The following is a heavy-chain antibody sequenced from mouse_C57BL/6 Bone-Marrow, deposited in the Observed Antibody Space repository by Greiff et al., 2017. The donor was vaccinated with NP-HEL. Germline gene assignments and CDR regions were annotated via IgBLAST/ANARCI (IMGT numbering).Heavy chain of an antibody. D-gene: IGHD4-1*01. J-gene: IGHJ4*01. CDR1: GYTFTSYG. V-gene: IGHV1-81*01. CDR3: ASNRELGRAYYYAMDY. CDR2: IYPRSGNT. Sequence: QVQLQQSGAELARPGASVKLSCKASGYTFTSYGISWVKQRTGQGLEWIGEIYPRSGNTYYNEKFKGKATLTADKSSSTAYMELRSLTSEDSAVYFCASNRELGRAYYYAMDYWGQGTSVTVSS.